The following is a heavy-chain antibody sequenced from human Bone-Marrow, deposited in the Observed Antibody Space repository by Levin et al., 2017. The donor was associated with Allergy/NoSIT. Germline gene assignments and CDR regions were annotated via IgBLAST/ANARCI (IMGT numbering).Heavy chain of an antibody. CDR3: ATRKRPTCDYTLVFNLAMDV. CDR2: HDPEDGET. J-gene: IGHJ6*02. V-gene: IGHV1-24*01. CDR1: GYTLTELP. D-gene: IGHD3-3*01. Sequence: GESLKISCKLFGYTLTELPMHWVRQAPGKGLEWMGSHDPEDGETSYAQNLQGRVTMTEDTSTDTAYMELTSLRSDDTAVYYCATRKRPTCDYTLVFNLAMDVWGQGTTVTVSS.